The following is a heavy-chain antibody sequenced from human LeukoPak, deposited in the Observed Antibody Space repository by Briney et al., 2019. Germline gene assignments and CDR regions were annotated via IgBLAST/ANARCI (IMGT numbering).Heavy chain of an antibody. Sequence: GGSLRLSCAASGFIFSSYWMTWVRQAPGKGPEWVANIKRDGSEKHYLDSVEGRFTISRDNAESSLYLQMTSLRAEDTAVYYCAREAYGSGSENYYYYMDVWGKGTTVTVSS. CDR1: GFIFSSYW. J-gene: IGHJ6*03. CDR2: IKRDGSEK. D-gene: IGHD3-10*01. V-gene: IGHV3-7*01. CDR3: AREAYGSGSENYYYYMDV.